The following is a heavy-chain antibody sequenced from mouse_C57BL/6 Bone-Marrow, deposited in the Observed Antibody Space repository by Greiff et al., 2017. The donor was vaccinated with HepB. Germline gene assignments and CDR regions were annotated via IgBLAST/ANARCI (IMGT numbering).Heavy chain of an antibody. CDR1: GYSITSGYY. CDR2: ISYDGSN. Sequence: EVQVVESGPGLVKPSQSLSLTCSVTGYSITSGYYWNWIRQFPGNKLEWMGYISYDGSNNYNPSLKNRISITRDTSKNQFFLKLNSVTTEDTATYYCARDGGLRRYWYFDVWGTGTTVTVSS. CDR3: ARDGGLRRYWYFDV. D-gene: IGHD2-4*01. J-gene: IGHJ1*03. V-gene: IGHV3-6*01.